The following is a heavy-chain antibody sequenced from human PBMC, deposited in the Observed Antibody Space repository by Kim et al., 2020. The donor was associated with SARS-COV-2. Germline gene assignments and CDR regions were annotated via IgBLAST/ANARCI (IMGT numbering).Heavy chain of an antibody. J-gene: IGHJ5*02. D-gene: IGHD6-19*01. Sequence: SETLSLTCAVYGGSFSGYYWSWIRQPPGKGLEWIGEINHSGSTNYNPSLKSRVTISVDTSKNQFSLKLSSVTAADTAVYYCARKAPYSSGWYPWFDPWGQGTLVTVSS. CDR1: GGSFSGYY. CDR3: ARKAPYSSGWYPWFDP. V-gene: IGHV4-34*01. CDR2: INHSGST.